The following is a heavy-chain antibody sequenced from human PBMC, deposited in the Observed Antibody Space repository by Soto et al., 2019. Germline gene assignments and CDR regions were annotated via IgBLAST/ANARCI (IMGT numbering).Heavy chain of an antibody. J-gene: IGHJ4*02. CDR3: ARDVAAADY. CDR1: GYTFTSYA. D-gene: IGHD6-13*01. Sequence: ASVKVSCKASGYTFTSYAMHWVRQAPGQRLEWMGWINAGNGNTKHSQKLQGRVAITTDTSASTAYMELSSLRSEDTAVYYCARDVAAADYWGQGTLVTVSS. CDR2: INAGNGNT. V-gene: IGHV1-3*01.